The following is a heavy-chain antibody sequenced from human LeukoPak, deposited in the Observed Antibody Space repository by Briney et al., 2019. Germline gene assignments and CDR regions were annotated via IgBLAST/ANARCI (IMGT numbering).Heavy chain of an antibody. J-gene: IGHJ6*03. V-gene: IGHV3-30*02. CDR2: IRFGGSYK. D-gene: IGHD5-18*01. Sequence: GGSLRLSCAASGFTFNSYGMHWVRQAPGKGLEWVAFIRFGGSYKYYADSVKGRFTISRDTSKNTLYLQMNSLRAEDTAVYYCAKDQKRGYSYGYLFYYYYMDVWGKGTTVTISS. CDR1: GFTFNSYG. CDR3: AKDQKRGYSYGYLFYYYYMDV.